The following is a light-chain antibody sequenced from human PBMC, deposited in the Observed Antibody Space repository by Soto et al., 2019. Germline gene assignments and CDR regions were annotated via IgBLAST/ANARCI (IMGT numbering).Light chain of an antibody. CDR1: RSVSIN. J-gene: IGKJ1*01. V-gene: IGKV3-15*01. CDR3: QQYNKWPLT. CDR2: AVS. Sequence: EIMMTQSPGTLSASPGERATLSCRASRSVSINLAWYQQKPGQAPRLLIYAVSTRATGIPARFSGSGSGTEFTLTISSLQSEDFAVYYCQQYNKWPLTFGQGTKVEIK.